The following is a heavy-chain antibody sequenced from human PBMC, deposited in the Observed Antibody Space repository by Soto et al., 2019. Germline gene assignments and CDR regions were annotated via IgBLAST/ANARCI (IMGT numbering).Heavy chain of an antibody. D-gene: IGHD3-22*01. J-gene: IGHJ6*02. Sequence: SETLSLTCTVSGGSISSSSYYWGWIRQAPGKGLEWIGSIYYSGSTYYNPSLKSRVTISVDTSKSQFSLKLSSVTAADTAVYYCAGGDYYHSSGYYFYYYTVEVWGQGPTVTV. V-gene: IGHV4-39*01. CDR2: IYYSGST. CDR3: AGGDYYHSSGYYFYYYTVEV. CDR1: GGSISSSSYY.